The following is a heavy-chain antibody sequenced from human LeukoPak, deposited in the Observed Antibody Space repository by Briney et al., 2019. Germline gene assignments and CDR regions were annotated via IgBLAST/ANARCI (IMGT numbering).Heavy chain of an antibody. Sequence: SETLSLTCAVYGGSFSCYYWSWIRQPPGKGLEWIGEINHSGSTNYNPSLKSRVTISVDTSKSQFSLQLSSVTAADTAVYYCARGQTDWDILTGYYVDYWGRGTLVTVSS. CDR1: GGSFSCYY. V-gene: IGHV4-34*01. D-gene: IGHD3-9*01. CDR2: INHSGST. J-gene: IGHJ4*02. CDR3: ARGQTDWDILTGYYVDY.